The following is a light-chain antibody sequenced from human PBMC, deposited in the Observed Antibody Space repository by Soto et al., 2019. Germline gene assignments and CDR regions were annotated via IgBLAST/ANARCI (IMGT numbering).Light chain of an antibody. V-gene: IGLV3-1*01. CDR2: QDS. CDR3: QAWDSSVV. J-gene: IGLJ2*01. Sequence: SSELTQPPSVSVSPGQTASITCSGDKLGDKYACWYQKKPGQSPVLVIYQDSKRPSGIPERFSGSNSGNTATLTISGTQAMDEADYYCQAWDSSVVFGGGTQLTVL. CDR1: KLGDKY.